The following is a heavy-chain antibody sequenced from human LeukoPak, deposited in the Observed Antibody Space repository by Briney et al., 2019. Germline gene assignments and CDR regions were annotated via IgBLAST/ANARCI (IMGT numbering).Heavy chain of an antibody. CDR2: INHSGII. Sequence: SETLSLTCAVYGGSFTSYYWSWIRQAPGMGLEWIGEINHSGIINSKPSLRSRVTISIHTSERQFSLELRSVTAADPAVYYCARGPGGTISGVYGMDVWGQGTTVIVSS. J-gene: IGHJ6*02. CDR1: GGSFTSYY. D-gene: IGHD3-3*01. CDR3: ARGPGGTISGVYGMDV. V-gene: IGHV4-34*01.